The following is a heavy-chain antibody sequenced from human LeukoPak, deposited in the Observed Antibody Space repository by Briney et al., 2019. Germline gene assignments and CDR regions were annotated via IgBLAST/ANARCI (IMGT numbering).Heavy chain of an antibody. Sequence: GGSLRLSCAASGFTFSSYAMSWVRQPPGKGLEWVSGISGSGGSTYYADSVKGRFTISRDNSKDTLYLQMNSLRAEDTAVYYCAKVPAGYWYFDLWGRGILVTVSS. V-gene: IGHV3-23*01. CDR2: ISGSGGST. CDR1: GFTFSSYA. J-gene: IGHJ2*01. D-gene: IGHD2-2*01. CDR3: AKVPAGYWYFDL.